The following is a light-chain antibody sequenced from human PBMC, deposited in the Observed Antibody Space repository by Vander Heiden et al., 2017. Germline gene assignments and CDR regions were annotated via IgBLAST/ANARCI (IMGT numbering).Light chain of an antibody. CDR2: KAS. V-gene: IGKV1-5*03. Sequence: DIQMTQSPSTLSASVGDRVTITCRASQSLSTWLAWYQQKPGKAPNLLIYKASNLQSGVPSRFSGSGSGTEFTLTISSLQPDDFATYYCQQYSSSTWTVGQGTKVEIK. J-gene: IGKJ1*01. CDR3: QQYSSSTWT. CDR1: QSLSTW.